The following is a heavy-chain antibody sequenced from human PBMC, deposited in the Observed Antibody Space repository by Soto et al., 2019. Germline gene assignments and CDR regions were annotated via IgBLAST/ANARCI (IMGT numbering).Heavy chain of an antibody. CDR3: ARGTAMVDY. V-gene: IGHV4-34*01. D-gene: IGHD5-18*01. J-gene: IGHJ4*02. CDR2: INHSGST. CDR1: GGSFSCYY. Sequence: ASETLSLTCAVYGGSFSCYYWSWIRQPPGKGLEWIGEINHSGSTNYNPSLKSRVTISVDTSKNQFSLKLSSVTAADTAVYYCARGTAMVDYWGQGTLVTVSS.